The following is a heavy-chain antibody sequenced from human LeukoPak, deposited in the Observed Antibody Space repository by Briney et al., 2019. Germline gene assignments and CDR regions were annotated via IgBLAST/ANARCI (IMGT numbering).Heavy chain of an antibody. Sequence: PGRSLRLSCRGSGFTFCDYSMTRVRQAPGKGLEWVGFIRGEAYGGTTQYAASVKDRFIITRDDSETIAYLQMNSLKTEDTAVYYCGRSAGGYSGVWYLNYYYGMDVWGQGTTVTVSS. CDR3: GRSAGGYSGVWYLNYYYGMDV. D-gene: IGHD6-19*01. CDR2: IRGEAYGGTT. CDR1: GFTFCDYS. V-gene: IGHV3-49*04. J-gene: IGHJ6*02.